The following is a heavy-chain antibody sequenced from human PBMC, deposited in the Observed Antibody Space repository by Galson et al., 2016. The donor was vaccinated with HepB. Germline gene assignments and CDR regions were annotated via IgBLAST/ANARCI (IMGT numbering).Heavy chain of an antibody. J-gene: IGHJ4*02. D-gene: IGHD3-10*01. Sequence: SLRLSCAASGFTFSNYWMSWVRQAPGKGLEWVANIKQDGSEEYYVDSVKGRFTISRDNAKNSLYLQMNSLRAEGTAVYYCARRRGSGSHDYWGQGTLVTVSS. CDR2: IKQDGSEE. V-gene: IGHV3-7*05. CDR1: GFTFSNYW. CDR3: ARRRGSGSHDY.